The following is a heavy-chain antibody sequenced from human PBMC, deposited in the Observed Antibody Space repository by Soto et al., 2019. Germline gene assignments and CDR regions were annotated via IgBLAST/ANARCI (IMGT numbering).Heavy chain of an antibody. D-gene: IGHD1-26*01. Sequence: EVQLVESGGGLILPGGSLRLSCAASGFTFNTHWMHWVRQAPGKGLVWVSRINSDGSITDYADSVKGRFSISRDNPRNTLDLQMNSLSPEETAVYYCARAMTSVGAAAKGDFWGQGTLVTVSS. CDR3: ARAMTSVGAAAKGDF. V-gene: IGHV3-74*01. CDR2: INSDGSIT. CDR1: GFTFNTHW. J-gene: IGHJ4*02.